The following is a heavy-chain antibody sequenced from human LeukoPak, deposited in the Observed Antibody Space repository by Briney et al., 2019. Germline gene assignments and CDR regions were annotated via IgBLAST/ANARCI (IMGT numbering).Heavy chain of an antibody. CDR1: GYSLSSSNL. CDR2: IYYSGST. CDR3: ARIVPHNYDSSGFYYFDY. Sequence: PSETLSLTCAVSGYSLSSSNLWGWIRQPPGKGLGGIGYIYYSGSTNYNPSLKSRVTMSVDTSKNQFSLKLSSVTALDTAVYYCARIVPHNYDSSGFYYFDYWGQGTLVTVSS. D-gene: IGHD3-22*01. J-gene: IGHJ4*02. V-gene: IGHV4-28*06.